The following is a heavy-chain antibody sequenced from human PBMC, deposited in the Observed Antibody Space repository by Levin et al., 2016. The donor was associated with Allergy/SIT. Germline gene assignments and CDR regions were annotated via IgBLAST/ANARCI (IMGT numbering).Heavy chain of an antibody. CDR2: IYHSGST. V-gene: IGHV4-4*02. CDR3: PRMRCSSTSCFYDY. J-gene: IGHJ4*02. D-gene: IGHD2-2*01. Sequence: WIRQPPGKGLEWIGEIYHSGSTNYNPSLKSRVTISVDKSKNQFSLKLSSVTAADTAVYYCPRMRCSSTSCFYDYWGQGTLVTVSS.